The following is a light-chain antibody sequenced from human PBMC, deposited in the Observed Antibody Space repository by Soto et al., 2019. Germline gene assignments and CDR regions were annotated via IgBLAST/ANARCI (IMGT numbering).Light chain of an antibody. CDR2: GAS. CDR3: QQYGSSPLT. Sequence: MVLTHSPGTLSLSPGERATLSCRAIQSVSSSYLAWYQQKPGQAPRLLIYGASSRATGIPDRFSGSGSGTDFTLTISRMEPEDFAVYYCQQYGSSPLTFGGGTKVDIK. J-gene: IGKJ4*01. CDR1: QSVSSSY. V-gene: IGKV3-20*01.